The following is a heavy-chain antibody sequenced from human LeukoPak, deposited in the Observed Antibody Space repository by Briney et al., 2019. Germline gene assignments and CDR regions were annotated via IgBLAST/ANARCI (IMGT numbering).Heavy chain of an antibody. D-gene: IGHD3-22*01. Sequence: GRSLRLSCAASGFTFSSYAMHWVRQAPGKGLEWVAVISYDGSNKYYADSVKGRFTISRDNSKNTLYLQMNSLRAEDTAVYFCARAVNYYDSTRAQGYFGYWGQGTLVTVSS. CDR2: ISYDGSNK. V-gene: IGHV3-30*14. CDR3: ARAVNYYDSTRAQGYFGY. CDR1: GFTFSSYA. J-gene: IGHJ4*02.